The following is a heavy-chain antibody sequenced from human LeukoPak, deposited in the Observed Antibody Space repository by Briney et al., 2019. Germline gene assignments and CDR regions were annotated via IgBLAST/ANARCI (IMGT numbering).Heavy chain of an antibody. CDR3: ARSGGYGSGSYYFDY. CDR1: GYTFTGYY. J-gene: IGHJ4*02. V-gene: IGHV1-8*03. CDR2: MNPNSGNR. D-gene: IGHD3-10*01. Sequence: EASVKVSCKASGYTFTGYYMHWVRQATGQGLEWMGWMNPNSGNRGYAQKFQGRVTITRNTSISTAYMELSSLRSEDTAVYYCARSGGYGSGSYYFDYWGQGTLVTVSS.